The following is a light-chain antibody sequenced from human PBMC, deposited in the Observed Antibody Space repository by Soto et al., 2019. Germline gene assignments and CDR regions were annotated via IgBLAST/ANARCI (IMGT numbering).Light chain of an antibody. Sequence: EILLTQSPATLSLSPGERATLSCRASQSVSSYLAWYQQKPGQAPRLIIYDASNRANGIPARFSGSVSGTDFTLTLCSLEPEDFAVYYCQQRSNWHPFAFGQGTRLEIK. CDR1: QSVSSY. J-gene: IGKJ5*01. CDR3: QQRSNWHPFA. CDR2: DAS. V-gene: IGKV3-11*01.